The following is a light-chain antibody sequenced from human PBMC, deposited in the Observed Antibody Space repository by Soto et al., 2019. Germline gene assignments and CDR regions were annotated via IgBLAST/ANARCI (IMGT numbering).Light chain of an antibody. J-gene: IGKJ2*01. V-gene: IGKV1-39*01. CDR3: QQSYSTPYT. CDR2: GAS. CDR1: QSISSY. Sequence: DIQMTQSPSSLSTSVGDRVRITCRASQSISSYLTWYQQKPEKAPKLLIYGASSLQGGVPSRFRGSGSGTDFTLTISSLQPEDFVTYYCQQSYSTPYTFGQGTKLEI.